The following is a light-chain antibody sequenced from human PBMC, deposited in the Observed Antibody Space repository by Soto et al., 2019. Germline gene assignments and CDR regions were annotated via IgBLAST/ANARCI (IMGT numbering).Light chain of an antibody. Sequence: IGVTQSRARLCVSRGGTATLSCRASQSVSTDLSLYQHKPGQSPRLLIYSESTRATGISARFSRSGYGTAFTINTSSLQYEDLEVYYCQKYNNSPTVGHGTTVDI. CDR1: QSVSTD. V-gene: IGKV3D-15*01. J-gene: IGKJ1*01. CDR2: SES. CDR3: QKYNNSPT.